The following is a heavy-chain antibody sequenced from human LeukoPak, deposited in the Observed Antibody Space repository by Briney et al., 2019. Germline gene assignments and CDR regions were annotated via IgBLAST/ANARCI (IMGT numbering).Heavy chain of an antibody. J-gene: IGHJ4*02. CDR1: GFTFSSYG. CDR3: AKSITMIVVVTSALDY. D-gene: IGHD3-22*01. V-gene: IGHV3-30*02. Sequence: GGSLRLSCGASGFTFSSYGMHWVRQAPGKGLEWVAFIRYDGSNKYYADSVKGRFTISRDNSKNTLYLQMNSLRAEDTAVYYCAKSITMIVVVTSALDYWGQGTLVTVSS. CDR2: IRYDGSNK.